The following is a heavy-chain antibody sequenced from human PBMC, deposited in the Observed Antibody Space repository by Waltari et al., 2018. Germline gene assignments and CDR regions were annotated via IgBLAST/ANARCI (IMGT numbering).Heavy chain of an antibody. Sequence: EVQLVESGGGLVQPGGSLRLSCAASGFAFWRFWMTWVRRAPGKGLEWVANIDKTGGATYYADSVKGRFTISRDDAKNSVYLQMNGLRAEDTAVYYCARGNFGNDYWGQGTLVTVSS. J-gene: IGHJ4*02. D-gene: IGHD1-7*01. V-gene: IGHV3-7*04. CDR1: GFAFWRFW. CDR3: ARGNFGNDY. CDR2: IDKTGGAT.